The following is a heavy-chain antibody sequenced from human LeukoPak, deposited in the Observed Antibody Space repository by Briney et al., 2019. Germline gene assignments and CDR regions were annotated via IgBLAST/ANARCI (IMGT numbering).Heavy chain of an antibody. D-gene: IGHD4/OR15-4a*01. Sequence: GGSLRLSCAVSGFTFSRYGMHWVRQAPGKGLEWVAVIWDDGGNEFYADSVQGRFTISRDNSKNTLYLQMNSLRAEDTAVYYCARDLTKLIEYWGQGTLVTVSS. J-gene: IGHJ4*02. CDR2: IWDDGGNE. V-gene: IGHV3-33*01. CDR3: ARDLTKLIEY. CDR1: GFTFSRYG.